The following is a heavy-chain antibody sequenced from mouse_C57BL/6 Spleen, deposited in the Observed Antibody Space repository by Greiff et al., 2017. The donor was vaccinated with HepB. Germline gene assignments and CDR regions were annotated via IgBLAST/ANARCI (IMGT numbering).Heavy chain of an antibody. Sequence: QVQLQQPGAELVKPGASVKMSCKASGYTFTSYWITWVKQRPGQGLEWIGDIYPGSGSTNYNEKFKSKATLTVDTSSSTAYMQLSSLPSEDSAVYYCARRDVPVSLFDYWGQGTTLTVSS. D-gene: IGHD6-1*01. CDR3: ARRDVPVSLFDY. J-gene: IGHJ2*01. CDR2: IYPGSGST. CDR1: GYTFTSYW. V-gene: IGHV1-55*01.